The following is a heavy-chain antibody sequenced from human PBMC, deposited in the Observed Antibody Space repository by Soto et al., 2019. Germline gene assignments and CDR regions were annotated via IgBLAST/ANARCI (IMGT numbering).Heavy chain of an antibody. V-gene: IGHV4-59*01. D-gene: IGHD4-17*01. J-gene: IGHJ4*02. CDR2: IYYSGST. CDR1: GGSISNYY. CDR3: ARRYGPSFDY. Sequence: QVQLQESGPGLVKPSETLSLTCTVSGGSISNYYWSLIRQPPGKGLEWIGYIYYSGSTNYNPSLKSRVTISVDTSKNQFSLRLSSVTAADTAVYYCARRYGPSFDYWGQGTLVTVSS.